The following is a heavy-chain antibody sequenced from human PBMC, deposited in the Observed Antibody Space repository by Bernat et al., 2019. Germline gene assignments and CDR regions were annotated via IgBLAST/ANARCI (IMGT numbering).Heavy chain of an antibody. CDR1: GFTFSSYW. V-gene: IGHV3-7*01. Sequence: EVQLVESGGGLVQPGGSLRLSCAASGFTFSSYWMSWVRQAPGKGLEWVANIKQDGSEKYYVDSVKGRFTISRDNAKNSLYLQMNSLRAEDTAVYYCARDQYGSGSYSLFDYWGQGTTVTVSS. D-gene: IGHD3-10*01. CDR2: IKQDGSEK. CDR3: ARDQYGSGSYSLFDY. J-gene: IGHJ4*03.